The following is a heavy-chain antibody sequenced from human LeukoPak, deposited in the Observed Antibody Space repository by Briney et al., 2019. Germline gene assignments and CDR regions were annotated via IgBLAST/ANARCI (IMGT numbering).Heavy chain of an antibody. D-gene: IGHD4-17*01. J-gene: IGHJ4*02. V-gene: IGHV3-33*01. CDR2: IWYDGSNK. CDR1: GFTFSSYG. Sequence: GGSLRLSCAASGFTFSSYGMHWVRQAPGKGLEWVAVIWYDGSNKYYADSVKGRFTISRDNSKNTLYLQMNSLRAEDTAVYYCARDFPTVTIIYYFDYWGQGTLVTVSS. CDR3: ARDFPTVTIIYYFDY.